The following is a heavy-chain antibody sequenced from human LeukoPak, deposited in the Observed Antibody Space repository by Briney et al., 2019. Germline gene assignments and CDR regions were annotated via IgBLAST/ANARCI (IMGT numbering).Heavy chain of an antibody. CDR2: IKRDGSEE. CDR1: GFSFSNFW. Sequence: GGSLRLSCAASGFSFSNFWMSWVRQAPGKGLEWVANIKRDGSEEYYVDSVKGRFTISRDNSKNTLYLQMNSLRAEDTALYYCAKRGYCSSSSCQFYYYYGLDVWGLGTTVTVSS. V-gene: IGHV3-7*05. J-gene: IGHJ6*02. D-gene: IGHD2-15*01. CDR3: AKRGYCSSSSCQFYYYYGLDV.